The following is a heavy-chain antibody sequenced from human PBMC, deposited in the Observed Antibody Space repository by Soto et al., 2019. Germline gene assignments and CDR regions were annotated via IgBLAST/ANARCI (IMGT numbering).Heavy chain of an antibody. D-gene: IGHD1-26*01. CDR1: GYTFIDHY. CDR3: ARGVLRELRWLDY. J-gene: IGHJ4*02. V-gene: IGHV1-2*02. CDR2: INPNSGGT. Sequence: QVQLVQSGAEVKEPGASVKVSCKTSGYTFIDHYIHWVRQAPGQGPEWMGWINPNSGGTTYAQNFQGRLTLTRDRYINTAYMELSSLTSDDTAVYYCARGVLRELRWLDYWGPKTLVTVSS.